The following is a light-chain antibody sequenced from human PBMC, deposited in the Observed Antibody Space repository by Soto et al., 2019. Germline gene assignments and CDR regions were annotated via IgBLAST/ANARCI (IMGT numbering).Light chain of an antibody. CDR3: QHYNSYSEA. Sequence: EIVLTQSPGTLSLSPGERATLSCRASQSVGSKLAWYRQTPGQAPRLLIYGASTRATDTPARFSGSGAGTEFTLTISSLQPDDFATYYCQHYNSYSEAFGQGTKVELK. V-gene: IGKV3D-15*01. J-gene: IGKJ1*01. CDR1: QSVGSK. CDR2: GAS.